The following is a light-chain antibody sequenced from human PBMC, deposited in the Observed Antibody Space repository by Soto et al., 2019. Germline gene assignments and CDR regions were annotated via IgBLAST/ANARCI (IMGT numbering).Light chain of an antibody. CDR1: QSVSSSY. Sequence: EIVLTQSPGTLSLSPGERATLSCRASQSVSSSYLAWYQQQPGQAPRLLIYGASSRATGIPDRFSGSGSGTDFTLTISRLEPEDFAVYYCQQYGSSLFTFGPGTKVYIK. CDR3: QQYGSSLFT. J-gene: IGKJ3*01. V-gene: IGKV3-20*01. CDR2: GAS.